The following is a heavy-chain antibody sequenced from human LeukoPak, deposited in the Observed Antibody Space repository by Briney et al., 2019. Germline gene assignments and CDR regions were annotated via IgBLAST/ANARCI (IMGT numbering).Heavy chain of an antibody. D-gene: IGHD3-22*01. CDR3: ARDWRDSSGKFPNDAFDI. J-gene: IGHJ3*02. Sequence: GGSLRLSCAAPGFTFSDNYMSWIRQAPGKGLEGVSYISSSGSIYYADSVKGRFTISRDNAKNSLYLQMNSLRAEDTAVYYCARDWRDSSGKFPNDAFDIWGQGTMVTVSS. CDR2: ISSSGSI. V-gene: IGHV3-11*04. CDR1: GFTFSDNY.